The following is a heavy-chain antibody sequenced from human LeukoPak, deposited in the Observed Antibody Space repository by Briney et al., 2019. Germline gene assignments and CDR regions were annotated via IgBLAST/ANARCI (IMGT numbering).Heavy chain of an antibody. V-gene: IGHV3-66*01. CDR2: IYSGGST. CDR1: GFTVSSNY. Sequence: GGSLRLSCAASGFTVSSNYMSWVRQAPGKGLEWVSVIYSGGSTYYADSVKGRFTISRDNSKNTLYLQMNSLRAEDTAVYYCLRRIREDIVAKNLYDYWGQGTLVTVSS. D-gene: IGHD5-12*01. J-gene: IGHJ4*02. CDR3: LRRIREDIVAKNLYDY.